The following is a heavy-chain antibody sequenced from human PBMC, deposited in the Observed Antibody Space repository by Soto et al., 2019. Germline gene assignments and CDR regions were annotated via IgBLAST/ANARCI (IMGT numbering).Heavy chain of an antibody. J-gene: IGHJ4*02. CDR3: ARGRWNGFSPQLPDY. V-gene: IGHV4-34*01. CDR2: INHSGST. CDR1: GGSFSGYN. D-gene: IGHD1-1*01. Sequence: SETLSLTCAVYGGSFSGYNWSWIRQPPGKGLEWIGEINHSGSTNYNPSLKSRVTISVDTSKNQFSLKLSSVTAADTAVYYCARGRWNGFSPQLPDYWGQGTLVTVSS.